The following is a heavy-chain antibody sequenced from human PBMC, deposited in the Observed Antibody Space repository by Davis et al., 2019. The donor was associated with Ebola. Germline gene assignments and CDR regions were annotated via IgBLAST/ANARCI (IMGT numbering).Heavy chain of an antibody. CDR2: INPDGTSP. CDR1: DFTFFSDYW. CDR3: AKDLAPTYYSDSSSNGYSFLDY. V-gene: IGHV3-74*01. Sequence: PGGSLRLSCAASDFTFFSDYWMHWVRQVPGKGLVWVSHINPDGTSPKYADSVRDRFTISRDNAKNTVILQMNNLRAEDTAVYYCAKDLAPTYYSDSSSNGYSFLDYWGQGTLVTVAS. J-gene: IGHJ4*02. D-gene: IGHD3-22*01.